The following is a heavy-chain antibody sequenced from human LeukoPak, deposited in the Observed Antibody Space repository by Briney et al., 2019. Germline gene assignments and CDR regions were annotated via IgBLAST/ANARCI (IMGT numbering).Heavy chain of an antibody. CDR3: AKPGISMLACYFDY. D-gene: IGHD3-22*01. V-gene: IGHV3-74*01. Sequence: GGSLRLSCAASGFTFSSYWMHWVRQVPGKGLVWVSRIATDGSSTYYAYSVKGRFTISRDNCKKTLYLQMNSLRADDKAVYSCAKPGISMLACYFDYWGQGTLVTVSS. J-gene: IGHJ4*02. CDR1: GFTFSSYW. CDR2: IATDGSST.